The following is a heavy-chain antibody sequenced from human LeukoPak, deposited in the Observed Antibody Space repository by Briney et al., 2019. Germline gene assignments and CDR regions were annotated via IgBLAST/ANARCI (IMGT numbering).Heavy chain of an antibody. CDR1: GYTFTSYY. Sequence: ASVMVSCKASGYTFTSYYMHWVRQDPGQGLEWLGIINPTTGDTTYAQKFQGRLTMTRDMSTSTVYMELSSLTSEDTAVFYCARYGFSAVWQGGWHAFDIWGQGTVVTVSS. D-gene: IGHD1-26*01. V-gene: IGHV1-46*01. J-gene: IGHJ3*02. CDR2: INPTTGDT. CDR3: ARYGFSAVWQGGWHAFDI.